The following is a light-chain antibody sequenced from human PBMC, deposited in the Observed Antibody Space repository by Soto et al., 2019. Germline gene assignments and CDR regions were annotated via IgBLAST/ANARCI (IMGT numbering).Light chain of an antibody. CDR1: SSDVGGYNY. CDR3: CSYAGSSTFYV. CDR2: DVS. V-gene: IGLV2-11*01. J-gene: IGLJ1*01. Sequence: HSALTQPRSVSGSPGQSVTISCTGTSSDVGGYNYVSWYQHHPGKAPKLMTYDVSKRPSGVPDRFSGSKSGNTASLTISGLQAEDEADYYCCSYAGSSTFYVFGTGTKVTVL.